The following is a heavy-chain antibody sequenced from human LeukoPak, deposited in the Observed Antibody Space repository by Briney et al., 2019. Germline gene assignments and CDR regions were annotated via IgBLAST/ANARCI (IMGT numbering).Heavy chain of an antibody. CDR1: GFTFSSYW. CDR3: ATLDSSGCWAQVDY. D-gene: IGHD3-22*01. CDR2: INSDGSST. J-gene: IGHJ4*02. V-gene: IGHV3-74*01. Sequence: GGSLRLSCAASGFTFSSYWMHWVRQAPGKGLVWVSRINSDGSSTSYADSVKGRFTTSRDNAKNTLYLQMNSLRAEDTAVYYCATLDSSGCWAQVDYWGQGTLVTVSS.